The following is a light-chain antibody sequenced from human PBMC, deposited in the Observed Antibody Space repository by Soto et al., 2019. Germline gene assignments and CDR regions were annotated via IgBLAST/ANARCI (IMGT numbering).Light chain of an antibody. Sequence: DVVVTQSPLSLPVALGQAASISCRSTQSLAHSDGNTYLSWFHQRPGQSPRRLIHKVSHRDSGVPDRFSGSGSGTYFTPKIIRVECEDVGTYSCLQLLHWPWTFGPGTKLELK. CDR3: LQLLHWPWT. CDR2: KVS. J-gene: IGKJ1*01. V-gene: IGKV2-30*02. CDR1: QSLAHSDGNTY.